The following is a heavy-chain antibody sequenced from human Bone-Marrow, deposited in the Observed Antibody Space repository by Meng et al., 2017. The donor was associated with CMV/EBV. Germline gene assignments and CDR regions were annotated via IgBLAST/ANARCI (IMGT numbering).Heavy chain of an antibody. Sequence: GSLRLSCAVYGGSFSGYYGRWIRQPPGKGLEWIGEINHSGSTNYNPSLKSRVTISVDTSKNQFSLKLRSVTAADTAVYYCARDPWNYYYYGMDVWGQGTTVTVSS. V-gene: IGHV4-34*01. CDR2: INHSGST. CDR1: GGSFSGYY. CDR3: ARDPWNYYYYGMDV. J-gene: IGHJ6*02. D-gene: IGHD5-12*01.